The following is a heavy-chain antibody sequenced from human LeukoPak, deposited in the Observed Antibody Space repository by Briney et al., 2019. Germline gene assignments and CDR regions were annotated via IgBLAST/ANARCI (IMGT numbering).Heavy chain of an antibody. D-gene: IGHD2-15*01. CDR2: IDTNSGGT. CDR3: ASEAFCAGGSCYLHRVAS. V-gene: IGHV1-2*02. CDR1: GYTFTAYY. J-gene: IGHJ4*02. Sequence: ASVKVSCKASGYTFTAYYMHWVRQAPGQGLEWMGCIDTNSGGTNYAQKFQGRVTITRDTSIGTAYMELSSLISDDTAVYYCASEAFCAGGSCYLHRVASWGPGTLVTVSS.